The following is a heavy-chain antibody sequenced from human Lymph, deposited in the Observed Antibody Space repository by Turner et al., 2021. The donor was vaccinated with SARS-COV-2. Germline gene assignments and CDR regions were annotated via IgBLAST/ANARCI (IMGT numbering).Heavy chain of an antibody. CDR2: FDPEDGEI. J-gene: IGHJ6*02. V-gene: IGHV1-24*01. CDR1: GYTLTELS. D-gene: IGHD2-15*01. CDR3: ATVLCTGSSCYYYGMDV. Sequence: QVQLVQSGAEVKKPGASVKVSCKVYGYTLTELSMHWVRQAPGKGLEWMGGFDPEDGEIIYAQKFQGRVTMTEDTSTDTAYMELSSLRSEDTAVYYCATVLCTGSSCYYYGMDVWGQGTTVTVSS.